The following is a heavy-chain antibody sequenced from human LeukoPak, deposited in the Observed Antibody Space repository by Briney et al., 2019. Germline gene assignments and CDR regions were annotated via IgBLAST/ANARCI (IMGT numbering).Heavy chain of an antibody. D-gene: IGHD3-9*01. V-gene: IGHV4-61*01. J-gene: IGHJ2*01. CDR1: GGSVNSGSCY. CDR3: ARTLVVYDILTGYYKGWYFDL. Sequence: PSETLSLTCTVSGGSVNSGSCYWSWIRQPPGKGLEWIGYIYYSGSTNYNPSLKSRVTISVDTSKNQFSLKLSSVTAADTAVYYCARTLVVYDILTGYYKGWYFDLWGRGTLVTVSS. CDR2: IYYSGST.